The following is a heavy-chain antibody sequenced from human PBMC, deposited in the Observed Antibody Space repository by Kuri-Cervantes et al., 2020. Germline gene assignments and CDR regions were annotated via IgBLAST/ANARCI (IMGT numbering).Heavy chain of an antibody. Sequence: ASVKVSCKASGYTFTGYYMHWVRQAPGQGLEWMGWINPNSGGTNYARKFQGRVTMTRDTSISTAYMELSRLRSDDTAVYYCARDQGSSGWYRVAQAEYFQHWGQGTLVTVSS. CDR1: GYTFTGYY. CDR3: ARDQGSSGWYRVAQAEYFQH. V-gene: IGHV1-2*02. D-gene: IGHD6-19*01. CDR2: INPNSGGT. J-gene: IGHJ1*01.